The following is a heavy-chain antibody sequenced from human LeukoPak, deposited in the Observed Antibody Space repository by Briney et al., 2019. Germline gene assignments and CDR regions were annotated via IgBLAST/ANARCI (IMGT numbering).Heavy chain of an antibody. D-gene: IGHD2-15*01. CDR2: IYSGGST. CDR3: ARGHYCSGGSCYSDY. V-gene: IGHV3-53*01. J-gene: IGHJ4*02. CDR1: GFTVSSNY. Sequence: GGSLRLSCAASGFTVSSNYMSWVRQAPGKGLEWVSIIYSGGSTFYADSVKGRFTISRDNAKNSLYLQMNSLRAEDTAVYYCARGHYCSGGSCYSDYWGQGTLVTVSS.